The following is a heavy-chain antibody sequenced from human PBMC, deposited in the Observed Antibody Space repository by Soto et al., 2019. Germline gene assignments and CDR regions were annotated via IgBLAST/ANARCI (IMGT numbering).Heavy chain of an antibody. J-gene: IGHJ2*01. CDR3: ARDSSSGWRGNWYFDL. V-gene: IGHV3-13*01. CDR2: IGTAGDT. Sequence: GGSLRLSCAASGFTFSSYDMHWVRQATGKGLEWVSAIGTAGDTYYPGSVKGRFTISRENAKNSLYLQMNSLRAEDTAVYYCARDSSSGWRGNWYFDLWGRGTLVTVSS. CDR1: GFTFSSYD. D-gene: IGHD6-19*01.